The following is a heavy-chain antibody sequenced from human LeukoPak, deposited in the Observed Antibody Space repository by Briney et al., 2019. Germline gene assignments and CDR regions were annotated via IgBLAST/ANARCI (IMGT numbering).Heavy chain of an antibody. CDR2: INPSGGST. D-gene: IGHD3-10*01. CDR1: GYTFTSYY. V-gene: IGHV1-46*01. J-gene: IGHJ4*02. CDR3: ARAFGYTMVRGVIRDY. Sequence: ASVKVSCKASGYTFTSYYMHWVRQAPGQGLEWMGIINPSGGSTSYAQKFQGRVTMTRDTSTSTAYMELRSLRSDDTAVYYCARAFGYTMVRGVIRDYWGQGTLVTVSS.